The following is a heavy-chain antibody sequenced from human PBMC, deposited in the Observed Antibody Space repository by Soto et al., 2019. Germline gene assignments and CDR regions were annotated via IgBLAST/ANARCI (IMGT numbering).Heavy chain of an antibody. V-gene: IGHV1-69*13. J-gene: IGHJ4*02. CDR3: ARAVPRRKTSIQLWPRLDY. Sequence: SVKVSCKASGGTFSSYAISWVRQAPGQGLERMGGIIPIFGTANYAQKFQGRVTITADESTSTAYMELSSLRSEDTAVYYCARAVPRRKTSIQLWPRLDYWGQGTLVTVSS. D-gene: IGHD5-18*01. CDR1: GGTFSSYA. CDR2: IIPIFGTA.